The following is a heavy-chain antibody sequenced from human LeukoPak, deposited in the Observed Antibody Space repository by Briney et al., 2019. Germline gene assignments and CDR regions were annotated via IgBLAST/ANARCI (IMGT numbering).Heavy chain of an antibody. Sequence: ASVKVSCKASGYTFTSYYMHWVRQAPRQGLEWMGIINPSGGSTSYAQKFQGRVTMTRDTSTSTVYMELSSLRSEDTAVYYCARAGGCSSTSCYVEPYYYYGMGVWGQGTTVTVSS. D-gene: IGHD2-2*01. V-gene: IGHV1-46*01. CDR2: INPSGGST. J-gene: IGHJ6*02. CDR3: ARAGGCSSTSCYVEPYYYYGMGV. CDR1: GYTFTSYY.